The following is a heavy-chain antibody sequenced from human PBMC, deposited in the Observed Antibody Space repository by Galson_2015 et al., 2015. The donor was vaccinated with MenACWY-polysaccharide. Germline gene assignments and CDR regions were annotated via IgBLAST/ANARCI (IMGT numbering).Heavy chain of an antibody. J-gene: IGHJ4*02. V-gene: IGHV4-34*01. CDR2: INHSGST. CDR3: AREYGRRTWHTAMGN. Sequence: WIGEINHSGSTNYNPSLKSRVSISVDTSKNQFSLKLSSVTAADTAVYYCAREYGRRTWHTAMGNWGQGTLVTVSS. D-gene: IGHD5-18*01.